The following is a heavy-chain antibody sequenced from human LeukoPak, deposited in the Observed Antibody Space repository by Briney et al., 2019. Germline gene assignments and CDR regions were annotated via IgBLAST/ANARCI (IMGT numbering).Heavy chain of an antibody. Sequence: GGSLRLSCAASGFTFSTYGMSWVRQAPGKGLEWVSGISGSGRSTYYADSVKGRFTISGDNSRNTLFLQMNSLRAEDTAVYYCAHGAMYQLDYWGQGTLVTVSS. CDR1: GFTFSTYG. CDR2: ISGSGRST. D-gene: IGHD2-2*01. CDR3: AHGAMYQLDY. J-gene: IGHJ4*02. V-gene: IGHV3-23*01.